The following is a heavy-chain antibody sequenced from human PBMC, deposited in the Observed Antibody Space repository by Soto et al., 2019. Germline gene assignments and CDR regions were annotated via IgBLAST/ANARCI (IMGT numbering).Heavy chain of an antibody. CDR3: AKDAYSSSWYRAFDI. V-gene: IGHV3-9*01. Sequence: GGSLRLSCAASGFTFDDYAMHWVRQAPGKGLEWVSGISWNSGSIGYADSVKGRFTISRDNAKNSLYLQMNSLRAEDTALYYCAKDAYSSSWYRAFDIWGQGTMVTVSS. CDR2: ISWNSGSI. CDR1: GFTFDDYA. J-gene: IGHJ3*02. D-gene: IGHD6-13*01.